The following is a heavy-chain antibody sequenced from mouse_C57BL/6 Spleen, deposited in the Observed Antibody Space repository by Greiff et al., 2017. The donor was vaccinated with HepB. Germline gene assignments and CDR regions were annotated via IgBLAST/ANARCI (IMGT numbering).Heavy chain of an antibody. D-gene: IGHD2-5*01. CDR2: IHPNSGST. J-gene: IGHJ1*03. Sequence: LPPPGAVLVTPWSSVPFSCTASFFTFTRYCLLCVKQMPFHGLEWIGMIHPNSGSTNYNEKFKSKATLTVDKSSSTAYMQLSSLTSEDSAVYYCARLDSNYRYFDVWGTGTTVTVSS. CDR3: ARLDSNYRYFDV. CDR1: FFTFTRYC. V-gene: IGHV1-64*01.